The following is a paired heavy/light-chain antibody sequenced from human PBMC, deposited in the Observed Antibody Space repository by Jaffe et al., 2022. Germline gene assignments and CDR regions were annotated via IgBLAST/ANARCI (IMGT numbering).Heavy chain of an antibody. CDR3: ARGTQYYDILTGVSNAFDI. J-gene: IGHJ3*02. V-gene: IGHV4-61*02. D-gene: IGHD3-9*01. CDR2: IYTSGST. Sequence: QVQLQESGPGLVKPSQTLSLTCTVSGGSISSGSYYWSWIRQPAGKGLEWIGRIYTSGSTNYNPSLKSRVTISVDTSKNQFSLKLSSVTAADTAVYYCARGTQYYDILTGVSNAFDIWGQGTMVTVSS. CDR1: GGSISSGSYY.
Light chain of an antibody. J-gene: IGKJ1*01. Sequence: EIVMTQSPATLSVSPGERATLSCRASQSVSSNLAWYQQKPGQAPRLLIYGASTRATGIPARFSGSGSGTEFTLTISSLQSEDFAVYYCQQYNNWPPKWTFGQGTKVEIK. CDR3: QQYNNWPPKWT. CDR2: GAS. CDR1: QSVSSN. V-gene: IGKV3-15*01.